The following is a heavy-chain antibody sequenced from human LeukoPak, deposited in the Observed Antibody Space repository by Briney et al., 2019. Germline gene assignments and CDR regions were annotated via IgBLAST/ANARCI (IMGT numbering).Heavy chain of an antibody. CDR1: GFTFSSYW. CDR3: AKDAAAQTLWIDY. Sequence: GGSLRLSCAASGFTFSSYWMNWARQAPGKGLEWVASINHNGNVNYYVDSVKGRFTISRDNAKNSLYLQMNSLRAEDTAVYYCAKDAAAQTLWIDYWGQGTLVTVSS. CDR2: INHNGNVN. D-gene: IGHD6-13*01. V-gene: IGHV3-7*01. J-gene: IGHJ4*02.